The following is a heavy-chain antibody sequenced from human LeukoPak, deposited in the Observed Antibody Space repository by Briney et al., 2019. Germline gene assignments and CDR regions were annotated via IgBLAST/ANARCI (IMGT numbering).Heavy chain of an antibody. Sequence: GGSLRLSCAASGFTFSDYYMSWIRQAPGKGLEWISYISNSGTMTYYRDSVKGRFTVSRDNAQNSLYLQMNSLRAEDTALYYCAGGVQGAGPFDYWGQGSLVTVSS. D-gene: IGHD3-16*01. CDR1: GFTFSDYY. J-gene: IGHJ4*02. CDR3: AGGVQGAGPFDY. V-gene: IGHV3-11*01. CDR2: ISNSGTMT.